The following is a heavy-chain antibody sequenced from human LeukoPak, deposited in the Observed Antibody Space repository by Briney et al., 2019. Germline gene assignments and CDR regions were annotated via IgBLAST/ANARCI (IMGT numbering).Heavy chain of an antibody. V-gene: IGHV4-59*08. J-gene: IGHJ4*02. D-gene: IGHD3-9*01. Sequence: SETLSLTCTVSGGSISSYYWSWIRQPPGKGLEWIGYIYYSGSTNYNPSLKCRVTISVDTSKNQFSLKLSSVTAADTAVYYCASPRGYYDILTGYWIFDYWGQGTLVTVSS. CDR2: IYYSGST. CDR3: ASPRGYYDILTGYWIFDY. CDR1: GGSISSYY.